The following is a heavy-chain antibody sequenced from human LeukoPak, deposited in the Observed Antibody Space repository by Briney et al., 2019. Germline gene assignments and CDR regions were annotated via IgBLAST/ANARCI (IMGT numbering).Heavy chain of an antibody. V-gene: IGHV3-7*01. J-gene: IGHJ4*02. Sequence: GGSLRLSCAASGFTFTNFWINWIRRAPGRCLEWVANIRPDGSEQFYVDSVKGRFTISRDNAKNSVNLQMNSLRADDTAVYYCAGRDSARNPWAYWGQGTLVTVST. CDR1: GFTFTNFW. CDR3: AGRDSARNPWAY. CDR2: IRPDGSEQ. D-gene: IGHD4-11*01.